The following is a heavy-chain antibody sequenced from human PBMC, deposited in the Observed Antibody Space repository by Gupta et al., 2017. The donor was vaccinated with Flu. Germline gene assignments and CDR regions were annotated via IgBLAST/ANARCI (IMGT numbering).Heavy chain of an antibody. CDR2: INPKSGDT. CDR1: GHTFTDYY. Sequence: QVQLVQSGTEVRKPGASVKVSCKASGHTFTDYYIHWVRQAPGQGLEWMGWINPKSGDTDYAQKFEGRVAMTRDTSINTAYMEMSRLIFDDTAVYYCARDFVVVVADGDFDIWGQGTLVTVSS. D-gene: IGHD2-15*01. V-gene: IGHV1-2*02. CDR3: ARDFVVVVADGDFDI. J-gene: IGHJ4*02.